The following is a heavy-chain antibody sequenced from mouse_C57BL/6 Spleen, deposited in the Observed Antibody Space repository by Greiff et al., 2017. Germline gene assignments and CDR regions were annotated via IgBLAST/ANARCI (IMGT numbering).Heavy chain of an antibody. J-gene: IGHJ4*01. V-gene: IGHV1-80*01. Sequence: QVQLQQSGAELVKPGASVKISCKASGYAFSSYWMNWVKQRPGKGLEWIGQIYPGDGDTNYNGKFKGKATLTADKSYSTAYMQVSSLTSEDSAVYFCARRGYDYDGYYAMDYWGQGTSVTVSS. D-gene: IGHD2-4*01. CDR2: IYPGDGDT. CDR1: GYAFSSYW. CDR3: ARRGYDYDGYYAMDY.